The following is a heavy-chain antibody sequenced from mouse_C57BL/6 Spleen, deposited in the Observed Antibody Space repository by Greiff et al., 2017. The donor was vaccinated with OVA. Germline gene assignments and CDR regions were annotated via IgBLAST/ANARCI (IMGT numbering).Heavy chain of an antibody. J-gene: IGHJ2*01. D-gene: IGHD2-5*01. V-gene: IGHV1-72*01. CDR2: IDPNSGGT. CDR3: AREDYSNYGDYFDY. Sequence: QVQLQQPGAELVKPGASVKLSCKASGYTFTSYWMHWVKQRPGRGLEWIGRIDPNSGGTKYNEKFKSKATLTVDKPSSTAYIQLSSLTSEDSAVYYCAREDYSNYGDYFDYWGQGTTLTVSS. CDR1: GYTFTSYW.